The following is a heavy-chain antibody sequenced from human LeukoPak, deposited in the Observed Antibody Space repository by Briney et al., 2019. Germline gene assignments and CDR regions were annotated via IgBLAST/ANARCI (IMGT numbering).Heavy chain of an antibody. J-gene: IGHJ4*02. CDR2: MNPNSGNT. V-gene: IGHV1-8*02. D-gene: IGHD3-3*01. CDR1: GYTFTSYD. CDR3: ARETDFWSGYQY. Sequence: ASVKVSCKASGYTFTSYDINWVRQATGQGLEWMGWMNPNSGNTGYAQKFQGRVTMTRDTSISTAYMELSRLRSDDTAVYYCARETDFWSGYQYWGQGTLVTVSS.